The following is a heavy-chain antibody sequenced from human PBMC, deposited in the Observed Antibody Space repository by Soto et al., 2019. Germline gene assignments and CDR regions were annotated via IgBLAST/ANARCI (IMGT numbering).Heavy chain of an antibody. CDR2: ISGSVGST. CDR1: GFTFSSYA. Sequence: GGSLRFSCAASGFTFSSYAMSWVRQAPGKGLEWVSAISGSVGSTYYADSVKGRFTISRDNSKNTLYLQMNSLRAEDTAVYYCAKDEAPRIAAAGTYYFDYWGQGTLVTVSS. D-gene: IGHD6-13*01. CDR3: AKDEAPRIAAAGTYYFDY. V-gene: IGHV3-23*01. J-gene: IGHJ4*02.